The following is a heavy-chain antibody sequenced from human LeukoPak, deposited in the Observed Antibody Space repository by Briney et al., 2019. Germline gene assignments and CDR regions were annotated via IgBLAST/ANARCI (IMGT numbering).Heavy chain of an antibody. D-gene: IGHD2-15*01. Sequence: SVKVSCKASGGTFSSYAISWVRQAPGQGLEWMGRIIPILGTANYAQQFQGRVTITTDESTNTAYMELSSLRSVDTAVYYCAALYCSGGSCYSRSSSYYYYYMDVWGKGTTVTVSS. J-gene: IGHJ6*03. CDR1: GGTFSSYA. CDR3: AALYCSGGSCYSRSSSYYYYYMDV. V-gene: IGHV1-69*05. CDR2: IIPILGTA.